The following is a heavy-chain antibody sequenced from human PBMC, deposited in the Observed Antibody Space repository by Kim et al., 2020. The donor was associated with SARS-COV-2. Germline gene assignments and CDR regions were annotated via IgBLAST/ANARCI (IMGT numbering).Heavy chain of an antibody. Sequence: GGSLRLSCPASGFTFSSYGMHWVRQAPGKGLEWVAVIWYDGSNKYYADSVKGRFTISRDNSKNTLYLQMNSLRAEDTAVYYCARDSYSSSSTEYFQHWGQGTLVTVSS. D-gene: IGHD6-6*01. V-gene: IGHV3-33*01. CDR2: IWYDGSNK. CDR3: ARDSYSSSSTEYFQH. CDR1: GFTFSSYG. J-gene: IGHJ1*01.